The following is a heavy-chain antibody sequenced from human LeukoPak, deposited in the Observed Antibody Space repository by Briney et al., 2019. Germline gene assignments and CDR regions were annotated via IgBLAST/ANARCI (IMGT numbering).Heavy chain of an antibody. CDR1: GYTFTSYA. J-gene: IGHJ4*02. V-gene: IGHV1-3*01. D-gene: IGHD3-10*01. CDR2: INAGNGNA. Sequence: GASVKVSCKASGYTFTSYAMHWVRQAPGQRLEWMGWINAGNGNAKYSQKFQGRVTITRDTSASTAYMELSSLRSEDTAVYYCARVGDYYGSGSYLRAFDYWGQGTLVTVSS. CDR3: ARVGDYYGSGSYLRAFDY.